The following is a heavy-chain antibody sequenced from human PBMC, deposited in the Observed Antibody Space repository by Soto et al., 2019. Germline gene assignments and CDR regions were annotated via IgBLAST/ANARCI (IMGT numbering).Heavy chain of an antibody. CDR2: ISAYNGNT. Sequence: ASVKVSCKASGYTFTSYGISWVRQAPGQGLEWMGWISAYNGNTNYAQKLQGRVTMTTDTSTSTAYMELRSLRSDDTAVYYCARDFDMARGVIITDDYWGQGTLVTVSS. V-gene: IGHV1-18*01. CDR1: GYTFTSYG. CDR3: ARDFDMARGVIITDDY. D-gene: IGHD3-10*01. J-gene: IGHJ4*02.